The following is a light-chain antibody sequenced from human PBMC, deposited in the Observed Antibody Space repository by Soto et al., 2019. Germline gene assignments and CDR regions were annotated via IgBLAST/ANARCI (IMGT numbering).Light chain of an antibody. Sequence: EIVLTQSPATLSLSPGERATLSCRASQSVSSYLALYQQKPGQAPRLLIYDASNRATGIPARFSGSGSGTDFTLTISSLEPEDFAVYYCQQRSDWLLTFGGGTKVDIK. CDR3: QQRSDWLLT. J-gene: IGKJ4*01. V-gene: IGKV3-11*01. CDR2: DAS. CDR1: QSVSSY.